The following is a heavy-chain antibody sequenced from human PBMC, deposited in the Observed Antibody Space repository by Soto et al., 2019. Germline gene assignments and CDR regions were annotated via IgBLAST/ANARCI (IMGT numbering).Heavy chain of an antibody. CDR3: ARDIGKISAAGAAFEY. CDR1: GYTFSIYG. CDR2: INVHNGKT. V-gene: IGHV1-18*01. Sequence: QVQVVQSGAEVKKSGASVTVSCKVSGYTFSIYGISWVRQAPGQGLEWMGWINVHNGKTKFAQKFQGRVTMSTDTSTSTAYMDLRSLRSDDTAVYYCARDIGKISAAGAAFEYWGQGTLVTVSS. J-gene: IGHJ4*02. D-gene: IGHD6-13*01.